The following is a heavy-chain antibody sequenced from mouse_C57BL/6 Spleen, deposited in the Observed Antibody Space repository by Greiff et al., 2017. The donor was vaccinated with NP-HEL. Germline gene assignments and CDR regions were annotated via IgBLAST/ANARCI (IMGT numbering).Heavy chain of an antibody. CDR3: TPYGNPFYYFDY. V-gene: IGHV1-15*01. CDR1: GYTFTDYE. J-gene: IGHJ2*01. Sequence: VQLQQSGAELVRPGASVTLSCKASGYTFTDYEMHWVKQTPVQGLEWIGAIDPETGGTAYNQKFKGKAILTADKSSSTAYMELRSLTSEDSAVYYCTPYGNPFYYFDYWGQGTTLTVSS. D-gene: IGHD2-1*01. CDR2: IDPETGGT.